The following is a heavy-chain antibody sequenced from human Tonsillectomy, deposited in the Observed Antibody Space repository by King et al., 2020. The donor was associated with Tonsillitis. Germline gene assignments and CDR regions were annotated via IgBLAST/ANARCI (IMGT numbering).Heavy chain of an antibody. CDR2: IWYDGSNK. D-gene: IGHD7-27*01. CDR3: ARVTGAIYYGMDV. CDR1: GFTFSSYG. Sequence: VQLVESGGGVVQPGRSLRLSCAASGFTFSSYGMHWVRQAPGKGLEWVAVIWYDGSNKYYADSVKGRFTISRDNSKNTLYLQMNSLRAEDTAVYYCARVTGAIYYGMDVWGQGTTVTVSS. V-gene: IGHV3-33*01. J-gene: IGHJ6*02.